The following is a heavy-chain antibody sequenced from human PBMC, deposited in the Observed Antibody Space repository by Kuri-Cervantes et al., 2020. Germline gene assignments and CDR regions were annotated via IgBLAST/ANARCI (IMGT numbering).Heavy chain of an antibody. D-gene: IGHD4-17*01. CDR3: ARDPKAPPNYGDYINDNWYFDL. V-gene: IGHV3-21*01. Sequence: LSLTCAASGFTFSSYAMHWVRQAPGKGLEWVSSISSSSSYIYYADSVKGRFTISRDNAKNSLYLQMNSLRAEDTAVYYCARDPKAPPNYGDYINDNWYFDLWGRGTLVTVSS. J-gene: IGHJ2*01. CDR1: GFTFSSYA. CDR2: ISSSSSYI.